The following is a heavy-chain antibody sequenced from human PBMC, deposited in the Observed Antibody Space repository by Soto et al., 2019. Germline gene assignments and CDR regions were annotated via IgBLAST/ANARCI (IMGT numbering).Heavy chain of an antibody. D-gene: IGHD4-17*01. CDR1: GITFTTYA. Sequence: EVQLLQSGGGLVQPGGSLSLSCAASGITFTTYAMSWVRQAPGKGLEWVSTVAANVTNRHYADFVKGRFTISRDNFKNTLSLQMNSLRVEDTAIYYCAGDYLRLNTLNGNFYSFGMDVWGQGTAVTVSS. J-gene: IGHJ6*02. CDR2: VAANVTNR. V-gene: IGHV3-23*01. CDR3: AGDYLRLNTLNGNFYSFGMDV.